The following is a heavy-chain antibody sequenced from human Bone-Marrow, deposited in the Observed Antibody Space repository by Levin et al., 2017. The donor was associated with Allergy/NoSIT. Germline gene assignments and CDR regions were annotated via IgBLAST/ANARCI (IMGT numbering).Heavy chain of an antibody. J-gene: IGHJ3*02. CDR2: VNNSGNS. Sequence: PSETLSLTCTVSGGPISSGGHYWSWIRQHPGKGLEWIGYVNNSGNSYSNLSLKSRVTMSIDKSKNQFALNLHSVTAADPAVYYCARGIDNWSVRVFEIWGQGTRVTVSS. V-gene: IGHV4-31*03. D-gene: IGHD1-1*01. CDR1: GGPISSGGHY. CDR3: ARGIDNWSVRVFEI.